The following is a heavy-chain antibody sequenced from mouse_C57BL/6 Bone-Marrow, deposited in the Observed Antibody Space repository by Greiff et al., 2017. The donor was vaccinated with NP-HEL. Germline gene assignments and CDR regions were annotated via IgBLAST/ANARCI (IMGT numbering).Heavy chain of an antibody. Sequence: VQLQQPGAELVRPGTSVKLSCKASGYTFTSYWMHWVKQRPGQGLEWIGVIDPSDSYTNYNQKFKGKATLTVDTSSSTAYMQLSSLTSEDSAVYYCAREIYYDPSFADWGQGTLVTVSA. J-gene: IGHJ3*01. D-gene: IGHD2-4*01. CDR1: GYTFTSYW. CDR2: IDPSDSYT. CDR3: AREIYYDPSFAD. V-gene: IGHV1-59*01.